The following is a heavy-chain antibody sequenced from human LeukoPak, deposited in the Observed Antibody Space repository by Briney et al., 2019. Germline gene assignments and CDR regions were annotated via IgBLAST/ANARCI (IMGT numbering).Heavy chain of an antibody. Sequence: PSGTLSLTCAVSGGSISSSNWWSWVRQPPGKGLEWIGEIYHSGSTNYNPSLKSRVTISVDKSKNQFSLKLSSVTAADTAVYYCARGTVVVPAAIHYYYYGMDVWGQGTTVTVSS. CDR3: ARGTVVVPAAIHYYYYGMDV. D-gene: IGHD2-2*01. CDR1: GGSISSSNW. CDR2: IYHSGST. V-gene: IGHV4-4*02. J-gene: IGHJ6*02.